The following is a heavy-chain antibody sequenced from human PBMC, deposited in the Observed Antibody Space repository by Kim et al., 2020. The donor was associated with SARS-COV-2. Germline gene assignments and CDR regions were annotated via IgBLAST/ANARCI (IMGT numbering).Heavy chain of an antibody. J-gene: IGHJ6*02. CDR3: ARAVGGSSYYYYGMDV. D-gene: IGHD2-15*01. V-gene: IGHV3-48*03. CDR1: GFTFSSYE. CDR2: ISSSGSTI. Sequence: GGSLRLSCAASGFTFSSYEMNWLRQAPGKGLEWVSYISSSGSTIYYADSVKGRFTISRDNAKNSLYLQMNSLRAEDTAVYYCARAVGGSSYYYYGMDVWGQGTTVTVSS.